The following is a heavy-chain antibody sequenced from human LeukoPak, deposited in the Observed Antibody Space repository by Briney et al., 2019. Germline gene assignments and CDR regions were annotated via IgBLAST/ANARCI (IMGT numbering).Heavy chain of an antibody. CDR3: AKARAGYGNSWLDP. Sequence: GGSLRLSCAASVFSFSSYAMNWVRQAPGKGRGGGAVIWYDASKKYYGDSVKGRFTISRDNSKNMVYLKMDSLRVEDTAVYYCAKARAGYGNSWLDPWGQGSLVVVSS. CDR2: IWYDASKK. D-gene: IGHD5-18*01. V-gene: IGHV3-33*03. CDR1: VFSFSSYA. J-gene: IGHJ5*02.